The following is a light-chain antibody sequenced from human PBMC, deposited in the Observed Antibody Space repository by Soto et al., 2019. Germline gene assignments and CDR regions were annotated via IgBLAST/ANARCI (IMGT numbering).Light chain of an antibody. CDR2: DAS. V-gene: IGKV1-13*02. J-gene: IGKJ5*01. CDR3: QQFNSYPDP. CDR1: QGISSA. Sequence: AIQLTQSPSSLSASVGDRVTITCRASQGISSALAWYQQKPGKAPKLLIYDASSLESGVPSRFSGSGSGTDFTLAISSLQPEDFATYYCQQFNSYPDPFGQGTRLEIK.